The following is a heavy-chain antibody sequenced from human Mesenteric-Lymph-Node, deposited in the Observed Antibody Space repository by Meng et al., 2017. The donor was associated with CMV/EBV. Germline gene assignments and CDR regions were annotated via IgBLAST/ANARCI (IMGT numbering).Heavy chain of an antibody. CDR3: ARDAARFYDFWSGYGGAYHYGMDV. CDR2: IRHDGINT. D-gene: IGHD3-3*01. V-gene: IGHV3-30*02. CDR1: DFTFSQYG. Sequence: GGSLRLSCGASDFTFSQYGMNWVRQAPGKGLEWVAFIRHDGINTYYGDSVKGRFTISRDNSKNTMYLQMNSLRPEDTALYYCARDAARFYDFWSGYGGAYHYGMDVWGQGTTVTVSS. J-gene: IGHJ6*02.